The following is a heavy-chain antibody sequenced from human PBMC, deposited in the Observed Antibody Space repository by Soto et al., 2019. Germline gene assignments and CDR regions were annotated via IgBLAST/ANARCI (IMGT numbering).Heavy chain of an antibody. CDR3: ARDSVDTAMVPSY. V-gene: IGHV1-69*13. Sequence: SVKVSCKASGGTFSSCAISWVRQAPGQGLEWMGGIIPIFGTANYAQKFQGRVTITADESTSTAYMELSSLRSEDTAVYYCARDSVDTAMVPSYWGQGTLVTVSS. CDR1: GGTFSSCA. D-gene: IGHD5-18*01. J-gene: IGHJ4*02. CDR2: IIPIFGTA.